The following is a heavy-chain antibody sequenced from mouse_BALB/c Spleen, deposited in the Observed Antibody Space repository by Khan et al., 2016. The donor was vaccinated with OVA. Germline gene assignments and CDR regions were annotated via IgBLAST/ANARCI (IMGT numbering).Heavy chain of an antibody. CDR3: ARVYDFFAS. V-gene: IGHV1-26*01. D-gene: IGHD2-14*01. CDR1: GYSFTLYY. CDR2: VNPNTDNI. J-gene: IGHJ3*01. Sequence: EVQLQQSGPDLVKPGASVKISCKASGYSFTLYYMSWVKQSHGKSLEWIGRVNPNTDNITYNQEFKGKAILTVDKSSNTAYMELRSLTSEDSAVYFCARVYDFFASWGQGTLVTVSA.